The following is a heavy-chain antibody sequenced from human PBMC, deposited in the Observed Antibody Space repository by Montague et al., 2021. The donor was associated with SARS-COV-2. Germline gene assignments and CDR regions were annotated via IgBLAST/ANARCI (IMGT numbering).Heavy chain of an antibody. CDR3: AREVDAFDI. J-gene: IGHJ3*02. V-gene: IGHV3-53*01. Sequence: SLRLSCAASGFTVSSNYMSWVRQAPGKGLEWVSVIYSGVSTYYXDSVKGRFTISRDNSKNTLYLQMNSLRAEDTAVYYCAREVDAFDIWGQGTMVTVSS. CDR2: IYSGVST. CDR1: GFTVSSNY.